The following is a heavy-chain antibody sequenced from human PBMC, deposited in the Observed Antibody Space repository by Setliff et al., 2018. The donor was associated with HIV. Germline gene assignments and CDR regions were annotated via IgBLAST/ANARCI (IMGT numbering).Heavy chain of an antibody. V-gene: IGHV4-38-2*02. CDR1: GYSISICYY. D-gene: IGHD3-22*01. Sequence: PSETLSLTCAVSGYSISICYYWGWVRQPPGKGLEWIGSIYLSESTYYNPSLKSRVTISVDTSKNQFSMKLSSVTAADTAVYYCARELYYYDSSSYLRWYFDLWGRSTLVTVSS. J-gene: IGHJ2*01. CDR3: ARELYYYDSSSYLRWYFDL. CDR2: IYLSEST.